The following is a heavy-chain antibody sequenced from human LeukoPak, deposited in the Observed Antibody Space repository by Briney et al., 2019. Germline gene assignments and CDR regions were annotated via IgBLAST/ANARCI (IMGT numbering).Heavy chain of an antibody. CDR2: TNTDGSSA. Sequence: PGGSLRLSCAASGFTFSRYWMHWVRQAPGKGLVWVSRTNTDGSSASYADSVKGRFTISRDNDKDTLYLQMNSLRAEDTAVYYCARAHPWPYGMDVWGLGTTVTVSS. V-gene: IGHV3-74*01. CDR1: GFTFSRYW. J-gene: IGHJ6*02. CDR3: ARAHPWPYGMDV.